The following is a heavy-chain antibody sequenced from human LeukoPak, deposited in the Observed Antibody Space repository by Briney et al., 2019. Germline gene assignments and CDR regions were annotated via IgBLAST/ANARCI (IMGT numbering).Heavy chain of an antibody. D-gene: IGHD3-10*01. CDR1: GFTFSSYA. Sequence: GWSPRLSCAASGFTFSSYAMSWVHQAPGKGLEWVSAVSGSGGSTYYADSVKGRFTISRDNSNNTLYLQMNSVRAEDTAVYYCAKFPGYYGSGSYSRAFDYWGQGTLVTVSS. V-gene: IGHV3-23*01. CDR2: VSGSGGST. CDR3: AKFPGYYGSGSYSRAFDY. J-gene: IGHJ4*02.